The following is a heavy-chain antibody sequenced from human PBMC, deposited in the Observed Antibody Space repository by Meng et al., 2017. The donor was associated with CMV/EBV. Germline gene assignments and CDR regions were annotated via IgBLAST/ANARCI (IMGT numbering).Heavy chain of an antibody. Sequence: GGSLRLSCAASGFNFDDYTMYWVRQAPGKGLEWVSGITWDSNSIDYADSVKGRFTISRDNAKNSLYLQMNSLRAEDTAVYYCARDRTQWIQLWLQSDYWGQGTLVTVSS. CDR2: ITWDSNSI. J-gene: IGHJ4*02. D-gene: IGHD5-18*01. V-gene: IGHV3-9*01. CDR3: ARDRTQWIQLWLQSDY. CDR1: GFNFDDYT.